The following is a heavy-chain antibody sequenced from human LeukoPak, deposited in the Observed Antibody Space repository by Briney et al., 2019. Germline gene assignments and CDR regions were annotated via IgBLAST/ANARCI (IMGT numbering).Heavy chain of an antibody. Sequence: SETLSLTCTVSGGSISSYYWSWIRQPAGKGLEWIGRIYSSGGTTYNPSLKSRVTMSVDTSKNQFSLKLSSVTAADTAVYYCARSRYYDSSGYQVWGHWGQGTLVTVSS. D-gene: IGHD3-22*01. V-gene: IGHV4-4*07. CDR2: IYSSGGT. CDR3: ARSRYYDSSGYQVWGH. CDR1: GGSISSYY. J-gene: IGHJ1*01.